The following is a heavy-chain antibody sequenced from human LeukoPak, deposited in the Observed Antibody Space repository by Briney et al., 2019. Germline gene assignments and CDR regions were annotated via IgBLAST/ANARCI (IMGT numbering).Heavy chain of an antibody. CDR3: ARRHSYCTSSSCYLYLDT. J-gene: IGHJ4*02. Sequence: GGSLQISCNGSGYSFATYWIAWVRQMPGKGLEWMGDIYPSDSDTKYSLSFQGQVTISADTSLSTAYLQWSSLQSSDSAIYFCARRHSYCTSSSCYLYLDTWGQGTLVTVSS. CDR1: GYSFATYW. D-gene: IGHD2-2*01. V-gene: IGHV5-51*01. CDR2: IYPSDSDT.